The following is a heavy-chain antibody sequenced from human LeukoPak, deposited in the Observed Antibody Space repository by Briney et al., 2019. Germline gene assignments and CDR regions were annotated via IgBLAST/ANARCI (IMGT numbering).Heavy chain of an antibody. Sequence: SETLSLTCAVYGGSFSGYYWSWIRQPPGKGLEWIGEIYHSGSTNYNPSLKSRVTIPVDKSKNQFSLKLSSVTAADTAVYYCARIAAAGYNWFDPWGQGTLVTVSS. D-gene: IGHD6-13*01. CDR2: IYHSGST. J-gene: IGHJ5*02. CDR1: GGSFSGYY. CDR3: ARIAAAGYNWFDP. V-gene: IGHV4-34*01.